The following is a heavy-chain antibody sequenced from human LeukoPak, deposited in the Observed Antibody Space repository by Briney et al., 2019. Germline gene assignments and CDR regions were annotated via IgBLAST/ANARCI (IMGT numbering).Heavy chain of an antibody. CDR2: INTNTGNP. CDR3: AREEYYDSSAPTNFDY. CDR1: RYTFTNYA. V-gene: IGHV7-4-1*02. D-gene: IGHD3-22*01. J-gene: IGHJ4*02. Sequence: ASVKVSCKASRYTFTNYAMNWVRQAPGQGLEWMGWINTNTGNPTYAQGFTGRFVFSLDTSVTTAYLQISSLKAEDTAVYYCAREEYYDSSAPTNFDYWGQGTLVTVSS.